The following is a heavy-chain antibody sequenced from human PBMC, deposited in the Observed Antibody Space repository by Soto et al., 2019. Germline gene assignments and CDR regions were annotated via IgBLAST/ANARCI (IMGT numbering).Heavy chain of an antibody. J-gene: IGHJ6*02. CDR1: GFTFSSYD. Sequence: HPGGSLRLSCAASGFTFSSYDMDWVRQAPGKGLEWISYISSRSTTIYYADSVKGRFTISRDNAKNSLYLQMNSLRVEDTAVYYCAGSGYYHNSGMDVWGQGTTDIVSS. CDR2: ISSRSTTI. V-gene: IGHV3-48*04. D-gene: IGHD3-22*01. CDR3: AGSGYYHNSGMDV.